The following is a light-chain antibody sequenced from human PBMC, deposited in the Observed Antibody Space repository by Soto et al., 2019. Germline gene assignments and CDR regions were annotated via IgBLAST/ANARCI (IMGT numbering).Light chain of an antibody. J-gene: IGKJ1*01. CDR3: LQHRRYPRT. V-gene: IGKV1-6*01. CDR2: GAS. CDR1: QDIRNE. Sequence: AIQMTQSPSSLSASVGDRVTITCRASQDIRNELGWYQQRPGKAPKALIYGASNLQSGVPSRFSGSGFRTDFTLTISSLQPEYFATYYCLQHRRYPRTFGQGTKVESK.